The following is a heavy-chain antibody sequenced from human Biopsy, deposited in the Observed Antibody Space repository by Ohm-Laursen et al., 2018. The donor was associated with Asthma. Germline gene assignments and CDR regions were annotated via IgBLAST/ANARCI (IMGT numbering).Heavy chain of an antibody. CDR3: ARGPNYHGSGRAPIGMDV. D-gene: IGHD3-10*01. CDR2: IYYTGSD. J-gene: IGHJ6*02. CDR1: GGSVSTGSYY. Sequence: GTLSLTCTVSGGSVSTGSYYWSWIRQPPGKGLEWLGYIYYTGSDNYNPSLRSRVTISVDTSKNQFSLRLNSVTAADTAVYYCARGPNYHGSGRAPIGMDVWGQGTTVTVSS. V-gene: IGHV4-61*01.